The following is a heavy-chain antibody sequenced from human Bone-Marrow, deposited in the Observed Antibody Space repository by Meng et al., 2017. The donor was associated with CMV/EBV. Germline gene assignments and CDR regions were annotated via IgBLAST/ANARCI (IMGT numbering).Heavy chain of an antibody. CDR1: GDSITSSSFY. Sequence: SETLSLTCTVSGDSITSSSFYWGWIREAPGKGLEWVGSIYYDGTTSYNPSLKSRVTISFDTSKNQFSLKLSSVTAADTAVYYCARDFILGITHFPFDSWGQGKRVTVSS. J-gene: IGHJ5*01. D-gene: IGHD3-10*01. CDR2: IYYDGTT. CDR3: ARDFILGITHFPFDS. V-gene: IGHV4-39*07.